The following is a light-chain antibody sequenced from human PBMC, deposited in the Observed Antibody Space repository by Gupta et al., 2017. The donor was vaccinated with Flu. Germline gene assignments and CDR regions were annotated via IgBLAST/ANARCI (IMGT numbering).Light chain of an antibody. CDR3: AAWDDSLNGWV. CDR1: RPNIGSNT. CDR2: SNN. J-gene: IGLJ3*02. V-gene: IGLV1-44*01. Sequence: QSELTQPPSASGTPGQRVTISCSGSRPNIGSNTVNWYQQFPETAPKLLIFSNNQRPSGVPDRFSGSKSGTSASLAISGLQSEDEADYYCAAWDDSLNGWVFGGGTKLTV.